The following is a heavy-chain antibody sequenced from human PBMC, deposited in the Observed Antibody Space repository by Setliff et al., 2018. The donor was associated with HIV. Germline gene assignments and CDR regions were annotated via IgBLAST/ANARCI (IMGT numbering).Heavy chain of an antibody. CDR2: IYTSGST. CDR3: ARVAFYGPGSHDYFDH. CDR1: GVSINTGSFY. Sequence: SETLSLTYTVSGVSINTGSFYWNWIRQPAGKGLEWIGRIYTSGSTSYTPSLKSRVSISVDTSKNQFSLKLNSVTATDTAMYYCARVAFYGPGSHDYFDHWGHGILVTVSS. V-gene: IGHV4-61*02. D-gene: IGHD3-10*01. J-gene: IGHJ4*01.